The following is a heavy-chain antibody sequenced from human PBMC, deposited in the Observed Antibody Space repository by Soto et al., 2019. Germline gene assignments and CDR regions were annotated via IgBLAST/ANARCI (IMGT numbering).Heavy chain of an antibody. CDR2: IIPIFGTA. CDR1: GDTFSSYA. V-gene: IGHV1-69*01. CDR3: ARDGSGYRSRASPMDV. D-gene: IGHD3-22*01. J-gene: IGHJ6*02. Sequence: QVQLVQSGAEVKKPGSSVKVSCKASGDTFSSYAISWVRQAPGQGLEWMGGIIPIFGTANYAQKFQGRVTITADESTSTAYMELDSLRSEDTAVYYCARDGSGYRSRASPMDVWGQGTTVNVSS.